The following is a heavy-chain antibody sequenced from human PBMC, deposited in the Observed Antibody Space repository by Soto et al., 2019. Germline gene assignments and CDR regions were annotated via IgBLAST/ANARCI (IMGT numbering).Heavy chain of an antibody. CDR1: GGTFSSYA. CDR3: ARGAAIYDFWSGYYIGYYYYGMDV. D-gene: IGHD3-3*01. V-gene: IGHV1-69*13. Sequence: SVKVSCKASGGTFSSYAISWVRQAPGQGLEWMGGIIPIFGTANYAQKFQGRVTITADESTSTAYMELSSLRSEDTAVYYCARGAAIYDFWSGYYIGYYYYGMDVWG. J-gene: IGHJ6*02. CDR2: IIPIFGTA.